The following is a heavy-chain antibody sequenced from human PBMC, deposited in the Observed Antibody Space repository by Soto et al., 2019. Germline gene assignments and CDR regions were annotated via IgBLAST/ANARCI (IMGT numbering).Heavy chain of an antibody. CDR2: INHSGST. CDR3: ARGRNDYGDYVRYYYYYMDV. Sequence: QVQLQQWGAGQLKPSETLALTCAVYGGSFSGYYWSWIRQPPGKGLECIGEINHSGSTNYNPSLKSRVTISVDTSKNQFSLKLSSVTAADTAVYYCARGRNDYGDYVRYYYYYMDVWGKGTTVTVSS. D-gene: IGHD4-17*01. CDR1: GGSFSGYY. V-gene: IGHV4-34*01. J-gene: IGHJ6*03.